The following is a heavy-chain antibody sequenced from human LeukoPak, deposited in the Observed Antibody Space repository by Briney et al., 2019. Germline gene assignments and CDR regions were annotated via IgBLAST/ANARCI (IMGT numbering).Heavy chain of an antibody. CDR2: IYYSGST. J-gene: IGHJ4*02. CDR1: GGSISSYY. Sequence: PSETLSLTCTVSGGSISSYYCSWSRQPPGKGLEWIGYIYYSGSTNYNPSLKSRLTISIDTSKNQFSLKLSSVTAADTAVYYCARDSGYCSSTSCYVGAFDYWGQGTLVTVSS. D-gene: IGHD2-2*01. CDR3: ARDSGYCSSTSCYVGAFDY. V-gene: IGHV4-59*12.